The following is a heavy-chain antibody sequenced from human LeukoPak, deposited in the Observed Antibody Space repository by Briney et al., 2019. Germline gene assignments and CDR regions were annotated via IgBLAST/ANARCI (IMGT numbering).Heavy chain of an antibody. J-gene: IGHJ6*02. CDR1: RYTFTSYY. D-gene: IGHD3-10*01. V-gene: IGHV1-46*01. CDR3: ARDGPGADEVWLGELSNYYYYGMDV. Sequence: ASVKVSCKASRYTFTSYYMHWVRQAPGQGLEWMGIINPSGGSTSYAQKFQGRVTMTRDTSTSTVYMELSSLRSEDTAVYYCARDGPGADEVWLGELSNYYYYGMDVWGQGTTVTVSS. CDR2: INPSGGST.